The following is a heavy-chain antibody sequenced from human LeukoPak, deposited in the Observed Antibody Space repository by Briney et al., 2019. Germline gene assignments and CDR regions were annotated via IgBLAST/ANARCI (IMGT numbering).Heavy chain of an antibody. V-gene: IGHV4-59*01. Sequence: SETLSLTCTVSGGSISSYYWSWVRQPPGKGLEWIGYIYYSGSTNYNPSLKSRVTISVDTSKNQFSLKLSSVTAADTAVYYCARRTTVTTPYYYYYYMDVRGKGTTVTVSS. CDR3: ARRTTVTTPYYYYYYMDV. D-gene: IGHD4-11*01. CDR1: GGSISSYY. J-gene: IGHJ6*03. CDR2: IYYSGST.